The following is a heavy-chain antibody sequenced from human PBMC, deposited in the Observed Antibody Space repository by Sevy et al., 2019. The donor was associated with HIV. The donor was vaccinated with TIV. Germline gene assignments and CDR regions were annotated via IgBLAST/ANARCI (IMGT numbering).Heavy chain of an antibody. V-gene: IGHV4-39*01. CDR1: GDSIRSSVHF. CDR2: IHHRGES. Sequence: SETLSLTCTVSGDSIRSSVHFWAWIRQPPGKGVQWLGSIHHRGESYYNPSLRSRVTISVDTSKNQVSLNLNSMTAADTAVYFCARHCLHYFDNTGYGEAFDIWGQGSLVTVSS. D-gene: IGHD3-22*01. CDR3: ARHCLHYFDNTGYGEAFDI. J-gene: IGHJ3*02.